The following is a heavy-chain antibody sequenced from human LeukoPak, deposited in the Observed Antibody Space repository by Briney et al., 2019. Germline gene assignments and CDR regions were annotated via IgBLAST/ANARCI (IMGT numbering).Heavy chain of an antibody. CDR1: GFTFSSYA. Sequence: GGSLRLSCAASGFTFSSYAMSWVRQAPGKGLEWVSAISGSGGSTYYADSVKGRFTISRDNSKNTLYLQMNSLRAEDTAVYYCAKQTHDYGGIDWFDPWGQGTLVTVSS. V-gene: IGHV3-23*01. J-gene: IGHJ5*02. CDR2: ISGSGGST. D-gene: IGHD4-23*01. CDR3: AKQTHDYGGIDWFDP.